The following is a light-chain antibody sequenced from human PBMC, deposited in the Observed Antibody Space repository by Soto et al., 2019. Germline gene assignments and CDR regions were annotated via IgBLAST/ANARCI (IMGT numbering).Light chain of an antibody. CDR3: HLRSNCL. CDR2: DAS. Sequence: EFVLTQSPAALSLSPGERSTLSCRASQSISTYLAWYQQKPGQTHRLLIYDASNRATGIPARVSGSGSGTDFTLTISSLEAEDSGVYYCHLRSNCLVVPGTNVEIK. V-gene: IGKV3-11*01. J-gene: IGKJ3*01. CDR1: QSISTY.